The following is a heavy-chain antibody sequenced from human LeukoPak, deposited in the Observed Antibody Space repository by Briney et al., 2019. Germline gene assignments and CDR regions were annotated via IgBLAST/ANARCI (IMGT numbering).Heavy chain of an antibody. J-gene: IGHJ3*02. D-gene: IGHD3-22*01. V-gene: IGHV1-18*01. Sequence: GASVKVSCKASSYTFTSYGISWVRQAPGQGLEWMGWISAYNGKTNYAQKLQDRVTVTTDTSTSTAYMELRSLRSDDTAVYYCARKYDTSGYYPNDAFDIWGQGTMVTVSS. CDR3: ARKYDTSGYYPNDAFDI. CDR2: ISAYNGKT. CDR1: SYTFTSYG.